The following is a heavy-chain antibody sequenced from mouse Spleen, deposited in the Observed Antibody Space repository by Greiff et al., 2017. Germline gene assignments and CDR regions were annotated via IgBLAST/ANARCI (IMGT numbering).Heavy chain of an antibody. J-gene: IGHJ3*01. V-gene: IGHV7-3*02. CDR3: ARDFTGFAY. CDR2: IRNKANGYTT. CDR1: GFTFTDYY. Sequence: EVQLQESGGGLVQPGGSLRLSCATSGFTFTDYYMSWVRQPPGKALEWLGFIRNKANGYTTEYSASVKGQFTISRDNSQSILYLQMNTLRAEDSATYYCARDFTGFAYWGQGTLVTVSA.